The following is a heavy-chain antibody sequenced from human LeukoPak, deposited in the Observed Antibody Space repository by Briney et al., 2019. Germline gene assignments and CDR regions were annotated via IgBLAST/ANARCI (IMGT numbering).Heavy chain of an antibody. CDR3: ASSVAVAGVGFDY. D-gene: IGHD6-19*01. CDR2: IYTSGST. V-gene: IGHV4-61*02. Sequence: PSETLSLTCTVSGGSISSGSYYWSWIRQPAGKGLEWIGRIYTSGSTNYNPSLKSRVTISVDTSKNQFSLKLSSVTAADTAVYYCASSVAVAGVGFDYWGQGTLVTVSS. CDR1: GGSISSGSYY. J-gene: IGHJ4*02.